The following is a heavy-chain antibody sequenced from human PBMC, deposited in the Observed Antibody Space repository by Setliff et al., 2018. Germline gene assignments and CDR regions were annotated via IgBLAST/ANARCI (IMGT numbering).Heavy chain of an antibody. V-gene: IGHV3-21*01. D-gene: IGHD3-22*01. J-gene: IGHJ3*02. CDR3: ARATAPIVVKDAFDI. CDR1: GFTFSSYS. Sequence: GESLRLSCAASGFTFSSYSMNWVRQAPGKGLEWVSSISSSSSYIYYADSVKGRFTISRDNAKNSLYLQMNSLRAEDTAVYYCARATAPIVVKDAFDIWGQGTMVTVSS. CDR2: ISSSSSYI.